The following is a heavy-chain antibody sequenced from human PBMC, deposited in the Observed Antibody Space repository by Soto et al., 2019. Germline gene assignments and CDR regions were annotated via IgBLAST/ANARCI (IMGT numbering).Heavy chain of an antibody. V-gene: IGHV1-69*06. D-gene: IGHD5-18*01. Sequence: SVKVSCKASGGTFSSYAISWVRQAPGQGLEWMGGIIPIFGTANYAQKFQGRVTITADKSTSTAYMELSSLRSEDTAVYYCARLDTAMATTVYYYYGMDVWGQGTTVTSP. J-gene: IGHJ6*02. CDR3: ARLDTAMATTVYYYYGMDV. CDR1: GGTFSSYA. CDR2: IIPIFGTA.